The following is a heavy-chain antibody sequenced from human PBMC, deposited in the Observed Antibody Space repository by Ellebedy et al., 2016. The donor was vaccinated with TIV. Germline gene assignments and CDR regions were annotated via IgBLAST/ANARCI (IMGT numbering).Heavy chain of an antibody. D-gene: IGHD5-12*01. J-gene: IGHJ2*01. CDR1: GFPFSTYS. CDR3: ARGVDINWHFDL. Sequence: GESLKISCAASGFPFSTYSMRWVRQAPGKGLEWVSSGSGSGSFIYYADSVKGRCTISREHAKNSLCLQMHRLIAEDTAVYYGARGVDINWHFDLWGRGTLVTVSS. CDR2: GSGSGSFI. V-gene: IGHV3-21*01.